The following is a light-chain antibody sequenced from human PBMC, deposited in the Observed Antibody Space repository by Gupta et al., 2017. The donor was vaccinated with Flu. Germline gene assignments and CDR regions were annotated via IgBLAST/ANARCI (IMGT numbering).Light chain of an antibody. J-gene: IGKJ2*01. Sequence: TLSLSPGARATLACRASQDMSKFLDWYQQKPGQGPRLLIYDASRRATGIPARCSGSGAGTDFTLTITSLGPEDFAFYYCQHRSNWPPEYTFGQGTKLEIK. CDR1: QDMSKF. V-gene: IGKV3-11*01. CDR2: DAS. CDR3: QHRSNWPPEYT.